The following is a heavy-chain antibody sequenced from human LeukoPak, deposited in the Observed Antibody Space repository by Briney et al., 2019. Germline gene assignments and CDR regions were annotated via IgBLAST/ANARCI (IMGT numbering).Heavy chain of an antibody. Sequence: ASVKVFCKASGYTFTSYYMHWVRQAPGQGLEWMGIINPSGGSTSNAQKFAGQVTMTIDMSTSTVYMELSSMRAAAAAEDYFSISWAVVVAAHNWFDPCRQGTLVTV. CDR3: SISWAVVVAAHNWFDP. CDR1: GYTFTSYY. D-gene: IGHD2-15*01. J-gene: IGHJ5*02. V-gene: IGHV1-46*01. CDR2: INPSGGST.